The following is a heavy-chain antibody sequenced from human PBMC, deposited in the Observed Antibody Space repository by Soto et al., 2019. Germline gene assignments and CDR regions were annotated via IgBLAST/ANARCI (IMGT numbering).Heavy chain of an antibody. CDR1: GGSIXXXXXX. CDR2: IYLSGST. Sequence: QVQLQESGPGLVKPSQTLSLTCTVSGGSIXXXXXXXXXXXXXXXXXXXXXXXIYLSGSTYYNPSLKSRVTISVDTSKNQFSLKLNSVTAADTAVYYCARECSGGSCYTGYSFYFDYWGQGTLVTVSS. CDR3: ARECSGGSCYTGYSFYFDY. J-gene: IGHJ4*02. D-gene: IGHD2-15*01. V-gene: IGHV4-31*03.